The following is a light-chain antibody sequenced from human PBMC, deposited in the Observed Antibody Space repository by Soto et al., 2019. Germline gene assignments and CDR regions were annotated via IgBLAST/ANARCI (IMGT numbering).Light chain of an antibody. Sequence: AIRMTQSPSSFSASTGDRVTITCRASQGILSYLAWYQQKPGKDPKLLIYAASSLQSGVPSRFSGSGSGTDFTLTISCLQSEDSATYYCQQYYSYPWTFGQGTK. J-gene: IGKJ1*01. CDR2: AAS. CDR1: QGILSY. V-gene: IGKV1-8*01. CDR3: QQYYSYPWT.